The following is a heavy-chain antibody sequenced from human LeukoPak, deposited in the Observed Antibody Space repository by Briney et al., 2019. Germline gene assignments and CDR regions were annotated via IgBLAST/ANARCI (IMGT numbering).Heavy chain of an antibody. J-gene: IGHJ5*02. CDR1: GFTFSSYS. CDR2: ISSSSSYI. D-gene: IGHD5-24*01. CDR3: ARDSRDGYNT. V-gene: IGHV3-21*01. Sequence: GGSLRLSCAAPGFTFSSYSMNWVRQAPGKGLEWVSSISSSSSYIYYADSVKGRFTISRDNAKNSLYLQMNSLRAEDTAVYYCARDSRDGYNTWGQGTLVTVSS.